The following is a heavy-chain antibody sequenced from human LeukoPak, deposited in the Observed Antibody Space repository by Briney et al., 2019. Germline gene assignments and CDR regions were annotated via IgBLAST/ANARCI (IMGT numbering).Heavy chain of an antibody. Sequence: ASVKVSCKASGYTFTSYGISWVRQAPGQGLEWMGWISAYNGNTNYAQKLQGRVTMTTDTSTSTAYMELRSLRSDDTAVYYCARGYSSSWENGNVDYWGQGTLVTVSS. J-gene: IGHJ4*02. CDR2: ISAYNGNT. CDR1: GYTFTSYG. D-gene: IGHD6-13*01. V-gene: IGHV1-18*01. CDR3: ARGYSSSWENGNVDY.